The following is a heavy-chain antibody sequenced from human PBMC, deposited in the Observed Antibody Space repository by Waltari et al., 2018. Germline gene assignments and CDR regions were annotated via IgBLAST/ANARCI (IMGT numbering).Heavy chain of an antibody. D-gene: IGHD1-1*01. CDR1: GFTFSSYW. Sequence: EEQLVESGGGLVQPGDSLRLSCAVSGFTFSSYWMNWVRQAPVKGPLWVSRISSDASDTTYADSVKGRFTISRDNAKNTLYLQMNRLRAEDTAVYFCARVSRRTYRSPVPGRHYYYGMDVWGQGTTVTVSS. CDR3: ARVSRRTYRSPVPGRHYYYGMDV. V-gene: IGHV3-74*03. CDR2: ISSDASDT. J-gene: IGHJ6*02.